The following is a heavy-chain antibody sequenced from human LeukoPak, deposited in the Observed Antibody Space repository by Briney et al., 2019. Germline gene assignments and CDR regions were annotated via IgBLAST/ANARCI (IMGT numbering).Heavy chain of an antibody. Sequence: SVKVSCKASGFTFTSSAMQWVRQARGQRLEWIGWIVVGSGNTNYAQKFQGRVTITADESTSTAYMELSSLRSEDTAVYYCARGGAILSRHYYGMDVWGQGTTVTVSS. J-gene: IGHJ6*02. CDR1: GFTFTSSA. CDR3: ARGGAILSRHYYGMDV. CDR2: IVVGSGNT. D-gene: IGHD3-3*02. V-gene: IGHV1-58*02.